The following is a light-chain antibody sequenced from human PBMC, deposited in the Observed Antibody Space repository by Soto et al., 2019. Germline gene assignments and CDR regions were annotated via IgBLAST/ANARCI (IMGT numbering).Light chain of an antibody. CDR1: ESVTSS. Sequence: EIVMTQSASTLSVSAGDRATLSCGASESVTSSLAWYQQKPGQPPRLLIYGASKRATGIPDRFSGSGSGTDFTLTISRLETEDFAVYCCQQYGSSPRTFGQGTKVDIK. CDR3: QQYGSSPRT. V-gene: IGKV3-20*01. CDR2: GAS. J-gene: IGKJ1*01.